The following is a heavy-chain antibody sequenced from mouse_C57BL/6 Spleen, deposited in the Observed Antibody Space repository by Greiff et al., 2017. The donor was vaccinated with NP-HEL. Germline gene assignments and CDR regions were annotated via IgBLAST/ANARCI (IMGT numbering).Heavy chain of an antibody. CDR1: GYTFTDYE. Sequence: VQLQQSGAELVRPGASVTLSCKASGYTFTDYEMHWVKQTPVHGLEWIGAIDPETGGTAYNQKFKGKAILTADKSSSTAYMELRSLTSEDSAVYYCTRDYSNSFDYWGQGTTLTVSS. V-gene: IGHV1-15*01. J-gene: IGHJ2*01. CDR2: IDPETGGT. D-gene: IGHD2-5*01. CDR3: TRDYSNSFDY.